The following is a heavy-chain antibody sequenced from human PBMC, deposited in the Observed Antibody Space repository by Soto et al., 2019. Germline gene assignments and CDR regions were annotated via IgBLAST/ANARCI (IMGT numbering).Heavy chain of an antibody. CDR1: GYTFTSYY. J-gene: IGHJ3*02. Sequence: QVQLVQSGAEVKKPGASVKVSCKASGYTFTSYYMHWVRQAPGQGLEWMGIINPSGGSTSYAQKFQGRVTMTRDTSTSTVYMELSSLRSEDTAVYYCARDTPRGVVVVAATPGAFDIWGQGTMVTVSS. CDR3: ARDTPRGVVVVAATPGAFDI. D-gene: IGHD2-15*01. V-gene: IGHV1-46*01. CDR2: INPSGGST.